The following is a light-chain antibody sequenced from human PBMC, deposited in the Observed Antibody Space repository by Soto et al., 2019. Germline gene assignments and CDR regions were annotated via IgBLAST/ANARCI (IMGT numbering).Light chain of an antibody. CDR2: DAS. V-gene: IGKV1-5*01. CDR1: QSISTH. Sequence: EIQMTQSPSTLSASVGDRVTITCRASQSISTHLAWYQQKPGKAPEVLIYDASTLESGVPSRFSGRGSGTKFTLTISSLQPDDFANYYCQQYSSNLYTFGQGTKLEIK. CDR3: QQYSSNLYT. J-gene: IGKJ2*01.